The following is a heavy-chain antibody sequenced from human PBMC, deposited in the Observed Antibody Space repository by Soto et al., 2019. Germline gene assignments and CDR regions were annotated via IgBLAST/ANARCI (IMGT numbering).Heavy chain of an antibody. CDR3: ARHLAVSGTFNWFDP. J-gene: IGHJ5*02. CDR1: GGSVRSGDCY. D-gene: IGHD6-13*01. Sequence: QVQLQESGPGLVKPSETLSLTCTVSGGSVRSGDCYWSWIRQPPGKGLEWIGNIYYSGTIDYSPSLKSRVTISVDASKNQFALKLSSVTAAYTAVYYCARHLAVSGTFNWFDPWGQGTLVTVSS. V-gene: IGHV4-61*08. CDR2: IYYSGTI.